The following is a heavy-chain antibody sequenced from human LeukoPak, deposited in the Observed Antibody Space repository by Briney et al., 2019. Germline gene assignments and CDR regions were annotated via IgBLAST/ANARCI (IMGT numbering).Heavy chain of an antibody. J-gene: IGHJ5*02. CDR1: GDSISSLF. V-gene: IGHV4-4*07. CDR3: ARDSGTTGEVKFDP. D-gene: IGHD3-10*01. Sequence: SETLSLTCTVSGDSISSLFLSWIRQPAGKGLEWIGRIYGSRSTTYNPSLKSRVTMSVDTSKNQFSLKLTSVTAADTAVYYCARDSGTTGEVKFDPWGHGILVTVSS. CDR2: IYGSRST.